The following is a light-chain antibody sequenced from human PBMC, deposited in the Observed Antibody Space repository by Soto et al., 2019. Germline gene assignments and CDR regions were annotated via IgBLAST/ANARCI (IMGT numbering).Light chain of an antibody. Sequence: QSVLTQPASVSGSPGQSITISCTGTSSGVGGYNYVSWYQQHPGKAPKLMIYEVSNRPSGVSNRFSGSKSGNTASLTISGLQAEDEADYYCSPYTSSSYVFXTGTKVTV. CDR2: EVS. CDR1: SSGVGGYNY. V-gene: IGLV2-14*01. CDR3: SPYTSSSYV. J-gene: IGLJ1*01.